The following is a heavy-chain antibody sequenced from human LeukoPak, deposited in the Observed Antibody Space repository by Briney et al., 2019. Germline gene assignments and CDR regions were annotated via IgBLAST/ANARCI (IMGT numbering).Heavy chain of an antibody. CDR2: IYYSGSN. CDR3: ARGADSSGYYSIFYFDY. CDR1: GDSISSSSYY. Sequence: SSETLSLTCTVSGDSISSSSYYWSWIRPPPGKGLEGIGYIYYSGSNNYNPSLKGRITISVDTSKSQFSLKLSSVTAADTAVYYCARGADSSGYYSIFYFDYWGQGTLVTVSS. D-gene: IGHD3-22*01. V-gene: IGHV4-61*01. J-gene: IGHJ4*02.